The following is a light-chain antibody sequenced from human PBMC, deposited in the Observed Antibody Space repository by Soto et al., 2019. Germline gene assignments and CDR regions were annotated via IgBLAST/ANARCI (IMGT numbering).Light chain of an antibody. CDR1: QSISSW. CDR3: QQYNSYSS. Sequence: IQMTQSPSTLSASVGDRVTITCRASQSISSWLAWYQQKPGKAPKLLIYAASTLQSGVPSRFSGSGSGTDFTLTISSLQPEDSATYYCQQYNSYSSFGPGTKVDI. CDR2: AAS. J-gene: IGKJ3*01. V-gene: IGKV1-5*01.